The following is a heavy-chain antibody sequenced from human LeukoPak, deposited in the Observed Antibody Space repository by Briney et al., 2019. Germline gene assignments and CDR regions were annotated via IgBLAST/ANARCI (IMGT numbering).Heavy chain of an antibody. CDR1: GFTFSSYG. CDR2: IRYDGSVK. CDR3: AKQGGTATRGFDI. J-gene: IGHJ3*02. V-gene: IGHV3-30*02. D-gene: IGHD1-1*01. Sequence: GGSLRLSCAASGFTFSSYGMHWVRQAPGKGLEWVAFIRYDGSVKYYADSVKARFTISRDNSKNTLYLQMNTLRSEDTAVYYCAKQGGTATRGFDIWGQGTMVTVSS.